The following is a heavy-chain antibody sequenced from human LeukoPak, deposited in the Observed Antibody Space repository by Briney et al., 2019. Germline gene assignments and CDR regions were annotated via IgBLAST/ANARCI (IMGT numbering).Heavy chain of an antibody. CDR2: INSDGSST. Sequence: GGSLRLSCAASGFTFSSYWMPWVRQAPGKGLVWVSRINSDGSSTSYADSVKGRFTISRDNAMNTLYLQMNSLTREDTAIYYCAKDRGNFWSGYSPSGDAFDFWGQGTRVTVSS. D-gene: IGHD3-3*01. CDR1: GFTFSSYW. CDR3: AKDRGNFWSGYSPSGDAFDF. J-gene: IGHJ3*01. V-gene: IGHV3-74*01.